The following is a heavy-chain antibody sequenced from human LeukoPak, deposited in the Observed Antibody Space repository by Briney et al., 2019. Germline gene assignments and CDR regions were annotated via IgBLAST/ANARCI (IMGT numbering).Heavy chain of an antibody. CDR3: ARARRITIFGVVTNAFDI. Sequence: PSETLSLTCTVSGYSISSGYYWGWIRQPPGKGLEWIESIYHSGSTYYNPSLKSRVTMSVDTSKNQFPLKLSSVTAADTAVYYCARARRITIFGVVTNAFDIWGQGTMVTVSS. J-gene: IGHJ3*02. CDR1: GYSISSGYY. V-gene: IGHV4-38-2*02. D-gene: IGHD3-3*01. CDR2: IYHSGST.